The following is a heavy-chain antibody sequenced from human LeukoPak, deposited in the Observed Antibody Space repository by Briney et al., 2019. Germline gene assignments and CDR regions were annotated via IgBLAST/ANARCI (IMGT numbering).Heavy chain of an antibody. D-gene: IGHD2-8*01. CDR2: MIPNSGNT. J-gene: IGHJ3*02. CDR1: GYTFTSYD. Sequence: ASVKVSCKASGYTFTSYDINWVRQATGQGLAWMGWMIPNSGNTGYAQKFQGRVTMTRDTSISTAYMELSSLRADNTAVYYCARRMADHDAFDIWGQGTMVTVSS. CDR3: ARRMADHDAFDI. V-gene: IGHV1-8*01.